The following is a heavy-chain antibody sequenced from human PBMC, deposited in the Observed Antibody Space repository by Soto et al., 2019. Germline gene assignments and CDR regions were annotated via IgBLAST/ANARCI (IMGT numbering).Heavy chain of an antibody. CDR3: ARLQRSCSGGDCSYFDY. V-gene: IGHV4-59*08. Sequence: SETLSLTCTVSGGSISSNYWSWIRQAPGKGLEWIGSVCYSGSTNYNPSLKSRVTISVDTSKIQFSLNLASVTAADTAVYFCARLQRSCSGGDCSYFDYWGQGALVTVSS. CDR2: VCYSGST. J-gene: IGHJ4*02. D-gene: IGHD2-21*02. CDR1: GGSISSNY.